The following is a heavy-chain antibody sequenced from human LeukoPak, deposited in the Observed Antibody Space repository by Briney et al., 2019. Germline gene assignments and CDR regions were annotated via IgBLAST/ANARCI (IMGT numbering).Heavy chain of an antibody. V-gene: IGHV1-2*02. Sequence: ASVKVSCKASGYTFTGYYMHWVRQAPGQGLEWMGWVNPNSGGTNYAQKFQGRVTMTRDTSISTAYMELSRLRSDDTAVYYCASLEMATAPWDYWGQGTLVTVSS. CDR1: GYTFTGYY. D-gene: IGHD5-24*01. J-gene: IGHJ4*02. CDR3: ASLEMATAPWDY. CDR2: VNPNSGGT.